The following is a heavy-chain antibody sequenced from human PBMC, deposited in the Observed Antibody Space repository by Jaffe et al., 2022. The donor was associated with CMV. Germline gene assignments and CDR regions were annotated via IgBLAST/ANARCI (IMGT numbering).Heavy chain of an antibody. D-gene: IGHD3-10*01. V-gene: IGHV3-21*01. CDR3: ARSEPPFDYYGSDIVDY. CDR1: GFTFSSYS. J-gene: IGHJ4*02. Sequence: EVQLVESGGGLVKPGGSLRLSCAASGFTFSSYSMNWVRQAPGKGLEWVSSISSSSSYIYYADSVKGRFTISRDNAKNSLYLQMNSLRAEDTAVYYCARSEPPFDYYGSDIVDYWGQGTLVTVSS. CDR2: ISSSSSYI.